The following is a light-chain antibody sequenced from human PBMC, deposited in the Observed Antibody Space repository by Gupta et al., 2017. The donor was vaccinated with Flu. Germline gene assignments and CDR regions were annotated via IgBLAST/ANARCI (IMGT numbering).Light chain of an antibody. Sequence: PSSLSASVGDRVTITCRASQSISSYLNWYQQKPGKAPKLLFYAASSLQSGVPSRFSGSGSGTDFTLTISSLQPEDFATYYCQQSYSTPQTFGQGTKVEIK. V-gene: IGKV1-39*01. CDR1: QSISSY. CDR2: AAS. J-gene: IGKJ1*01. CDR3: QQSYSTPQT.